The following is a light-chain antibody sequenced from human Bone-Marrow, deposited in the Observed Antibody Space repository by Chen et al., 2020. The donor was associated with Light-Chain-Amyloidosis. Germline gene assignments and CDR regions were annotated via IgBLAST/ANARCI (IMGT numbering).Light chain of an antibody. CDR2: EDD. V-gene: IGLV6-57*01. Sequence: NFMRTQPPSVSESPGKTVIISFTRSSGSIATHYVQWYQQRPGSSPTTVIYEDDHRPSGVPDRFSGSIDRSSNSASLTISGLKTEDEADYYCQSYQGSSQGVFGGGTKLTVL. CDR1: SGSIATHY. J-gene: IGLJ3*02. CDR3: QSYQGSSQGV.